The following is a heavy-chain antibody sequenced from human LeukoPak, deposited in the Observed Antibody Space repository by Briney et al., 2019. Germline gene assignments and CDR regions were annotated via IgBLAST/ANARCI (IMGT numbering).Heavy chain of an antibody. Sequence: ASVKVSCKASGGTFSSYAISWVRQAPGQGLEWMGGIIPIFGTANYAQKFQGRVTITTDESTSTAYMELSSLRSEDTAVYYCAFMVRGKGVDYWGQGTLVTVSS. D-gene: IGHD3-10*01. CDR1: GGTFSSYA. V-gene: IGHV1-69*05. CDR2: IIPIFGTA. J-gene: IGHJ4*02. CDR3: AFMVRGKGVDY.